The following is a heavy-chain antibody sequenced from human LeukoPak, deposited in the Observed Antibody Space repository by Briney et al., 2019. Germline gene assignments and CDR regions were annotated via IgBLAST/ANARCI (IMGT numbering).Heavy chain of an antibody. D-gene: IGHD5-12*01. J-gene: IGHJ4*02. V-gene: IGHV4-39*07. CDR1: GGSISSSSYY. CDR2: IYYSGST. Sequence: SETLSLTCTVSGGSISSSSYYWGWIRQPPGKGLEWIGSIYYSGSTYYNPSLKSRVTISVDTSKNQFSLKLSSVTAADTAVYYCLLRGGYDQYGDFDYWGQGTLVTVSS. CDR3: LLRGGYDQYGDFDY.